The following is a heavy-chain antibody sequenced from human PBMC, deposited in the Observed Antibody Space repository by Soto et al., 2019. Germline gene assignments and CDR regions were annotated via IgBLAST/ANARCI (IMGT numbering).Heavy chain of an antibody. J-gene: IGHJ4*02. CDR3: ARDLTSVSGS. D-gene: IGHD6-25*01. V-gene: IGHV1-69*01. CDR2: IIPIFDAT. CDR1: GGTFSRHS. Sequence: QVQMVQSGAEVKKPGSSARVSCKVSGGTFSRHSISWVRQAPGQGLEWMGGIIPIFDATQYAQKFQGRLTITADESTTTFHMDLSGLRPEDTAIYFCARDLTSVSGSWGQGTQVTGS.